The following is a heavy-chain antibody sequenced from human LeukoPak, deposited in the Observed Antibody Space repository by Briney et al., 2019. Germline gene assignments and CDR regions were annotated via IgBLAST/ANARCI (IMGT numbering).Heavy chain of an antibody. CDR3: ARGCGRAPRPLI. CDR2: MNPNSGNT. CDR1: GYTFTSYE. D-gene: IGHD2-8*01. Sequence: GASVKVSCKASGYTFTSYEINWVRQATGQGLEWMGWMNPNSGNTGYAQRFQGRVTMTRNSSISTAYMELSGLKSEDTAVYYCARGCGRAPRPLIWGQGTLVTVSS. J-gene: IGHJ4*02. V-gene: IGHV1-8*01.